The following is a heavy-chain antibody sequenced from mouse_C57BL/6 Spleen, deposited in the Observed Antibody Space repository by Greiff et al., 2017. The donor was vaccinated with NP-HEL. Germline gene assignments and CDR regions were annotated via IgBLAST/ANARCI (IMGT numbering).Heavy chain of an antibody. Sequence: VQLQQSGAELVRPGASVKLSCTASGFNIKDDYMHWVKQRPEQGLEWIGGIDPENGDTEYASKFQGKATITADTSSNTAYLQLSSLTSEDTAVYYCTEGLRRYFDVWGTGTTVTVSS. J-gene: IGHJ1*03. V-gene: IGHV14-4*01. D-gene: IGHD2-4*01. CDR3: TEGLRRYFDV. CDR1: GFNIKDDY. CDR2: IDPENGDT.